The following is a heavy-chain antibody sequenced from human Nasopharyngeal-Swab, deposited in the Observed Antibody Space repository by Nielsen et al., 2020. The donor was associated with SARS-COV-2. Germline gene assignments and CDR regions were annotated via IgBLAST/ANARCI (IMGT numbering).Heavy chain of an antibody. Sequence: GGSLRLSCAASGFTFSNAWMSWVRQAPGKGLEWVGRIKSITDGGTTDYAAPVKGRFTISRDDSKNTLYLQMNSLKTEDTAVYYCTTRRLWFGELLMSDYWGQGTLVTV. CDR1: GFTFSNAW. CDR2: IKSITDGGTT. CDR3: TTRRLWFGELLMSDY. V-gene: IGHV3-15*01. J-gene: IGHJ4*02. D-gene: IGHD3-10*01.